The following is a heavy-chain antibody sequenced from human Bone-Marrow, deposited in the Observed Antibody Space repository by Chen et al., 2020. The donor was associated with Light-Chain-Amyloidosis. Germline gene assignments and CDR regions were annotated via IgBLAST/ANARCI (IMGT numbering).Heavy chain of an antibody. CDR3: AKDHASSGWPAFDY. D-gene: IGHD3-22*01. CDR1: GFSFSRFA. J-gene: IGHJ4*02. CDR2: VNNGGIP. V-gene: IGHV3-23*01. Sequence: EVQLLESGGTLVQPGGSLRLSCAASGFSFSRFAMSWVRQAPDRGLEWVASVNNGGIPYYADSVKGRFSIFRDNSKNTLDLQMSNLRAEDSAIYYCAKDHASSGWPAFDYWGQGTLVTVSS.